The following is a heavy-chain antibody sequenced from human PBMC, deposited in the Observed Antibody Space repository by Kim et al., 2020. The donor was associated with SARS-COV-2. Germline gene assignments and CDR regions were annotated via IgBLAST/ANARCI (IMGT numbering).Heavy chain of an antibody. J-gene: IGHJ5*02. CDR3: ARDFVICSSIDCWGWFDP. V-gene: IGHV1-18*01. CDR2: INTHNGNA. Sequence: ASVKVSCKASGYTFTSYGISWVRQAPGQGLEWMGWINTHNGNANFAQKLQGRVTMTTDTSTSTAYMELRSLRSDDTAVYYCARDFVICSSIDCWGWFDPWGQGTLVIVSS. D-gene: IGHD2-2*01. CDR1: GYTFTSYG.